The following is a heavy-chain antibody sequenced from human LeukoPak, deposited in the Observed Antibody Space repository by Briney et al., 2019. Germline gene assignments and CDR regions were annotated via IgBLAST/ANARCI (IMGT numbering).Heavy chain of an antibody. D-gene: IGHD1-26*01. CDR3: ARGADLDY. Sequence: GGSLRLSCAASGFTVSTNYMSWVRQAPGKGLEWVSVIDSGATSYYADSVKGRFTISRDNSKNTPYLQMYSLRPGDTAVYYCARGADLDYWGQGTLVTVSS. V-gene: IGHV3-53*01. J-gene: IGHJ4*02. CDR2: IDSGATS. CDR1: GFTVSTNY.